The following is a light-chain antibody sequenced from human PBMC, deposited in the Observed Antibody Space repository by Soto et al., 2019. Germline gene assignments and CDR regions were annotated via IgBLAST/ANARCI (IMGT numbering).Light chain of an antibody. V-gene: IGKV3-15*01. J-gene: IGKJ5*01. CDR2: GAS. CDR3: QQYKSWPPIT. CDR1: QSVSSS. Sequence: EIMMTQSPPTLSVSPGERATLSCRASQSVSSSLAWYQQKPGQAPRLLIYGASTRATGTPARFSGSGSGTEFTLTISSIPSEDFAVYYCQQYKSWPPITFGQGTRLEIK.